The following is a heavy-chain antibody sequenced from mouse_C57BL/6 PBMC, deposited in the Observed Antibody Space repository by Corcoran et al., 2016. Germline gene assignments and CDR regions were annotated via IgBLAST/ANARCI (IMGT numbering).Heavy chain of an antibody. CDR2: IYPGDGDT. Sequence: QVQLQQSGAELVKPGASVKISCKASGYAFSSYWMNLVKQRPGKGLEWIGQIYPGDGDTNYNGKFKGKATLTADKSSSTAYMQLSSLTSEDSAVYFCARSGPYSNSFAYWGQGTLVTVSA. CDR1: GYAFSSYW. V-gene: IGHV1-80*01. D-gene: IGHD2-5*01. CDR3: ARSGPYSNSFAY. J-gene: IGHJ3*01.